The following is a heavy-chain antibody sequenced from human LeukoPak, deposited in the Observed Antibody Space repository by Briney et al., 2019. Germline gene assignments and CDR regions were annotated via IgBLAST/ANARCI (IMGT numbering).Heavy chain of an antibody. J-gene: IGHJ6*02. D-gene: IGHD4-17*01. CDR1: GFTFSSYS. CDR3: AKELYNYGDYGAEGLDV. CDR2: ISYDGSSE. V-gene: IGHV3-30*18. Sequence: GGSLRLSCAASGFTFSSYSMNWVRQAPGKGLEWVALISYDGSSEYYAGSVKGRFTISRDNSKITVYLQMNSLKAEDTAVYYCAKELYNYGDYGAEGLDVGGQGTTVTVS.